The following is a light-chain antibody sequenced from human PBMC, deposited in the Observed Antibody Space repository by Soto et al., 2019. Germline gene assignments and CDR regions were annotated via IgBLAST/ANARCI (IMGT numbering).Light chain of an antibody. CDR3: SSYAGSSNV. CDR2: EVN. Sequence: QSVLAQPPSASGSPGQSVTITCTGTNSDVGTYNYVSWYQQHPGKAPKLMIYEVNKRPSGVPDRFSGSKSGNTASLTVSGLQAEDEADYYCSSYAGSSNVFGTGTKVTVL. V-gene: IGLV2-8*01. CDR1: NSDVGTYNY. J-gene: IGLJ1*01.